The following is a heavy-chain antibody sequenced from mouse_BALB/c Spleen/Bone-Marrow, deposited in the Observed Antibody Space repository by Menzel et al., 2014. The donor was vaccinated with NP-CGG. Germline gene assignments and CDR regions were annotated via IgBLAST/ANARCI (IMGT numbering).Heavy chain of an antibody. Sequence: QVQLKQSGAELARPGASVKLSCKASGYTFTDYYVSWVKQRTGQGLEWIGEIYPGSGNTCYNEKFKGKATLTADRSSSTAYMQLSSLTSEDSAVYFCARAASLDYWGQGTSVTVSS. CDR3: ARAASLDY. CDR1: GYTFTDYY. J-gene: IGHJ4*01. V-gene: IGHV1-77*01. CDR2: IYPGSGNT.